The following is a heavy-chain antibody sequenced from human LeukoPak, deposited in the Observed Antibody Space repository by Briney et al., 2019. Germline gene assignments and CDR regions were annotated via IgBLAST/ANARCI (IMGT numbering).Heavy chain of an antibody. CDR2: IYYSGSI. D-gene: IGHD3-22*01. J-gene: IGHJ4*02. CDR3: AGDSSGYIIFDY. Sequence: SETLSLTCTVSGGSISGSSYYWGWIRQPPGKGLEWIGSIYYSGSIYYNPSLKSRVTISVDTSKNQFSLKLSSVTAADTAVYYCAGDSSGYIIFDYWGQGTLVTVSS. V-gene: IGHV4-39*02. CDR1: GGSISGSSYY.